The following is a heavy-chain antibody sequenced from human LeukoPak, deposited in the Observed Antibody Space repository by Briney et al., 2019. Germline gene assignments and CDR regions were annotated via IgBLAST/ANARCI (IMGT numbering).Heavy chain of an antibody. V-gene: IGHV4-59*11. D-gene: IGHD1-7*01. CDR1: GGSISSHY. CDR3: AGGNYPGKAAIDY. J-gene: IGHJ4*02. Sequence: PSETLPLTCTVSGGSISSHYWSWIRQPPGKGLEWIGYIYYSGSTNYNPSLKSRVTISVDTSKNQFSLKLSSVTAADTAVYYCAGGNYPGKAAIDYWGQGTLVTVSS. CDR2: IYYSGST.